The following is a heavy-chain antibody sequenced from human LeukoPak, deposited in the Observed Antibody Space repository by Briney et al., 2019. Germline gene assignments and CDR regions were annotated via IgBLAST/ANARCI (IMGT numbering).Heavy chain of an antibody. CDR2: IYSSGST. CDR3: ARSLGYCTNAVCSSSYYFDY. D-gene: IGHD2-8*01. Sequence: SETLSLTCTVSGGSISSYYWSWIRQPPGKGLEWIGYIYSSGSTNYNPSLKSRVTISVDTSKNQFSLKLSSVTAPDTAVYYCARSLGYCTNAVCSSSYYFDYWGQGTLVTVSS. CDR1: GGSISSYY. J-gene: IGHJ4*02. V-gene: IGHV4-59*08.